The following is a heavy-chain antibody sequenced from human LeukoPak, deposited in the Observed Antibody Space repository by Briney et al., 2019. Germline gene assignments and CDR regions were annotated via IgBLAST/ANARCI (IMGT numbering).Heavy chain of an antibody. Sequence: GGSLRLSCAASGITLSSYWMSWVRQAPGKGLEWVAKIKQDGSEKYYVDSVKGRFTISRDNAKNSLYLQLNSLRAEDTAVYYCAREGRGSWDYFAYWGQGTLVTVSS. J-gene: IGHJ4*02. D-gene: IGHD1-26*01. CDR2: IKQDGSEK. CDR3: AREGRGSWDYFAY. V-gene: IGHV3-7*01. CDR1: GITLSSYW.